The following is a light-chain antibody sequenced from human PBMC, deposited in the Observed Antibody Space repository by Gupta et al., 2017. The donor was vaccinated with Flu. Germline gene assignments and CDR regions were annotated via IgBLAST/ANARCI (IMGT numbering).Light chain of an antibody. CDR2: WAS. Sequence: DIVMTLSPDSLTVSLGERATINCKSSQSLLFSSNDKNFLAWYQQKPGQPPKLIIYWASTRESGVPDRFSGSGSGTDFTFTISSLQAEDVAVYYCQQYYTTPGTFGQGTKVEIK. J-gene: IGKJ1*01. V-gene: IGKV4-1*01. CDR3: QQYYTTPGT. CDR1: QSLLFSSNDKNF.